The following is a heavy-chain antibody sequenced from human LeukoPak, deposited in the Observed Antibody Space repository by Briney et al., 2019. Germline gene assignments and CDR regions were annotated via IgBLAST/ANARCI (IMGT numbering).Heavy chain of an antibody. CDR1: GFAFNSYS. CDR3: ARDPVPYCKDGVCYKVIAATGFDY. Sequence: QPGRSLRLSCAASGFAFNSYSMSWVRQAPGKGLEWVSSIDTTSNFIFYADSVKGRFTISRDSAKNLLYLQMNSLRAEDTAVYYCARDPVPYCKDGVCYKVIAATGFDYWGQGTLVTVSS. CDR2: IDTTSNFI. J-gene: IGHJ4*02. V-gene: IGHV3-21*06. D-gene: IGHD2-8*01.